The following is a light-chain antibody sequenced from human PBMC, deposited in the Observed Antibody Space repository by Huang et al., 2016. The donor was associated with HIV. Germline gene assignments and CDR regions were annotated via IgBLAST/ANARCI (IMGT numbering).Light chain of an antibody. J-gene: IGKJ1*01. CDR1: QSVSNN. V-gene: IGKV3-15*01. CDR2: GAS. Sequence: EIVMTQSPATLSVSPGERATLSCRASQSVSNNLAWYQQKPGQAPRFLIHGASTRATGIPARFSGSGYGTEFTLTISSLQSEDFAVYYCQQYHNWPRTCGQGTKVEIK. CDR3: QQYHNWPRT.